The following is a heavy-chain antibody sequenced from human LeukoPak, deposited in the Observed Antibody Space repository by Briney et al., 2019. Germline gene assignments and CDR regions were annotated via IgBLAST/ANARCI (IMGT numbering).Heavy chain of an antibody. D-gene: IGHD5-24*01. CDR3: ARHMGWEMATIEDAFDI. J-gene: IGHJ3*02. Sequence: SETLSLTCTVSGGSISSSSYFWGWIRQPPGKGLEWIGSIYYSGSTYYNPSLKSRVTISVDTSKNQFSLKLSSVTAADTAVYYCARHMGWEMATIEDAFDIWGQGTMVTVSS. V-gene: IGHV4-39*07. CDR1: GGSISSSSYF. CDR2: IYYSGST.